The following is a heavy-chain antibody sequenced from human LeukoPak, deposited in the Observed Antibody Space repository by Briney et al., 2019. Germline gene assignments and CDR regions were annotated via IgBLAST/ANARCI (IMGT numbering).Heavy chain of an antibody. CDR3: ARRAASYYDSSGYYSRGGAFDI. CDR1: GGTFSSYA. Sequence: SVNVSCKASGGTFSSYAISWVRQAPGQGLEWMGGIIPIFGTANYAQKFQGRVTITADESTSTAYMELSSLRSEDTAVYYCARRAASYYDSSGYYSRGGAFDIWGQGTMVTVSS. V-gene: IGHV1-69*13. CDR2: IIPIFGTA. D-gene: IGHD3-22*01. J-gene: IGHJ3*02.